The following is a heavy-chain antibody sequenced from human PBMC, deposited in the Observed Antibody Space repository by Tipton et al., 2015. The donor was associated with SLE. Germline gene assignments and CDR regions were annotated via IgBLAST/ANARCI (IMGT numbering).Heavy chain of an antibody. Sequence: SLRLSCAASGFTFSSYSLNWVRQAPGKGLEWVSYISSSSSTISYADSVKGRFTISRDNAKNSLYLQMYSLRAEDTAVYYCARAPHAFDLWGQGTLVTVSS. CDR2: ISSSSSTI. V-gene: IGHV3-48*01. CDR3: ARAPHAFDL. CDR1: GFTFSSYS. J-gene: IGHJ3*01.